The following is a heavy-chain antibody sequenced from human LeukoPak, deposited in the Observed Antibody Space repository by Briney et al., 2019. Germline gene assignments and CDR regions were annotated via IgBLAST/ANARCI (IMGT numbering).Heavy chain of an antibody. CDR1: AYTFNSYL. CDR2: IDPSGGST. CDR3: ARDLGLRGVTNWFDP. Sequence: ASVKVSCKASAYTFNSYLLHWVRQAPGQGLEWMGTIDPSGGSTGYAQKFQGRVTLTRDTSTNTVYMELSSLTSDDTAVYYCARDLGLRGVTNWFDPWGQGTLVTVPS. J-gene: IGHJ5*02. V-gene: IGHV1-46*02. D-gene: IGHD3-10*01.